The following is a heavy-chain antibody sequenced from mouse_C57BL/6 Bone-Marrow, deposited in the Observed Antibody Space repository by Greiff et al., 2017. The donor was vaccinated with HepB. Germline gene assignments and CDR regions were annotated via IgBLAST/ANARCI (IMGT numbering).Heavy chain of an antibody. J-gene: IGHJ2*01. CDR1: GFTFSSYA. V-gene: IGHV5-4*01. D-gene: IGHD4-1*01. CDR3: AREGAELGRLHY. CDR2: ISDGGSYT. Sequence: EVQLVESGGGLVKPGGSLKLSCAASGFTFSSYAMSWVRQTPEKRLEWVATISDGGSYTYYPDNVKGRFTITRDNAKNNLCLQMSNLKSEDTAMYYCAREGAELGRLHYWGQGTTLTVSS.